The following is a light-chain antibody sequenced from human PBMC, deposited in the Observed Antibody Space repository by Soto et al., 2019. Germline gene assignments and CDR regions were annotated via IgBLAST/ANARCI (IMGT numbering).Light chain of an antibody. Sequence: EIVLTQSPGTLSFSPGERATLSCRASQSVSSSYLAWYQQKPGQAPRLLIYGASSRATGIPDRFSGSGSGTLFTLTISSLQSEDFVVYYCQQYDKWPPITFGQGTRLEIK. CDR1: QSVSSSY. J-gene: IGKJ5*01. CDR3: QQYDKWPPIT. V-gene: IGKV3-20*01. CDR2: GAS.